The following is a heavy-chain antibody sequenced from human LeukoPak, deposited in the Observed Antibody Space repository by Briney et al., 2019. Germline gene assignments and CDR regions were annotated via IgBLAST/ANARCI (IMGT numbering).Heavy chain of an antibody. CDR3: ASGGWWELPLDY. CDR2: INTDGSST. V-gene: IGHV3-74*01. J-gene: IGHJ4*02. Sequence: GGSLRLSCAASGFTFSSYWMHWVRQAPGKGLVWVSRINTDGSSTSYADSVKGRFTISRDNAKNSLYLQMNSLRAEDTAVYYCASGGWWELPLDYWGQGTLVTVSS. CDR1: GFTFSSYW. D-gene: IGHD1-26*01.